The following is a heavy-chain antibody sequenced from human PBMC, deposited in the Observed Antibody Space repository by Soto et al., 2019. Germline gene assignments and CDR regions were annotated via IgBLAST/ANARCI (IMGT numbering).Heavy chain of an antibody. J-gene: IGHJ4*02. CDR3: ARRSFENWNYPAYFDY. CDR1: GGSISSYY. D-gene: IGHD1-7*01. CDR2: IYYSGST. Sequence: PSETLSLTCTVSGGSISSYYWSWIRQPPGKGLEWIGYIYYSGSTNYNPSLKSRVTISVDTSKNQFSLKLSSVTAADTAVYYCARRSFENWNYPAYFDYWGQGTLVTVSS. V-gene: IGHV4-59*01.